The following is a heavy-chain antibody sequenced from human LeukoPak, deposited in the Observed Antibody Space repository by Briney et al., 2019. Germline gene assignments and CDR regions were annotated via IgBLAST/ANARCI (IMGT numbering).Heavy chain of an antibody. CDR3: ARVGFYARAFDI. CDR1: GGSISSYY. CDR2: IYYSGST. J-gene: IGHJ3*02. V-gene: IGHV4-59*01. D-gene: IGHD2/OR15-2a*01. Sequence: PSETLSLTCTVSGGSISSYYWSWIRQPPGKGLEWIGYIYYSGSTNYNPSLKSRVTISVGTSKNQFSLKLTSVTAADTGVYYCARVGFYARAFDIWGQGTMVTVSS.